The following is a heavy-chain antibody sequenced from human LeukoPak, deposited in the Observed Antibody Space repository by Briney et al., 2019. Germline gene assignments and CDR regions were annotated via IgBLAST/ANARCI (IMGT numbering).Heavy chain of an antibody. CDR1: GGSISSGSYH. D-gene: IGHD3-10*01. Sequence: PSETLSLTCTVSGGSISSGSYHWGWIRQPPGKGLEWIGSIYYSGSTYYNPSLKSRVTISVDTSKNQFSLKLSSVTAADTAVYYCATSYCGSGSPFDYWGQGTLVTVSS. CDR2: IYYSGST. V-gene: IGHV4-39*01. J-gene: IGHJ4*02. CDR3: ATSYCGSGSPFDY.